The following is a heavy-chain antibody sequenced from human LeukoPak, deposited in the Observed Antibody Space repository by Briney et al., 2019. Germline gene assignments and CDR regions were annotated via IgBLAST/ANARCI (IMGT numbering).Heavy chain of an antibody. CDR1: GFTFSSYD. J-gene: IGHJ4*02. CDR2: ISYDGSNK. Sequence: GGSLRLSRAASGFTFSSYDMHWVRQAPGKGLDWVAAISYDGSNKYYADSVKGRFTISRENSKNTLHLQMNSLRAEDTGVYYCAKDHYYYGSGIYFMHYFDYWGQGTLVTVSS. CDR3: AKDHYYYGSGIYFMHYFDY. V-gene: IGHV3-30*18. D-gene: IGHD3-10*01.